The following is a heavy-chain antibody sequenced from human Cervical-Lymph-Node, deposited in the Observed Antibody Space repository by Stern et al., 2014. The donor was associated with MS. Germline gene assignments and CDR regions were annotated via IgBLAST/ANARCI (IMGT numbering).Heavy chain of an antibody. CDR2: INPGFGNA. D-gene: IGHD5-24*01. CDR3: ARGGSKHFDF. CDR1: GYAFSDHY. J-gene: IGHJ4*02. V-gene: IGHV1-46*01. Sequence: VQLVESGAEAKKPGTSVKVSCRASGYAFSDHYIHWVRQAPGQGLEWMGKINPGFGNADHAQKFVGRVTMTFDTSTSTMFLDLSSLTSEDTAMYYCARGGSKHFDFWGQGTLVTVS.